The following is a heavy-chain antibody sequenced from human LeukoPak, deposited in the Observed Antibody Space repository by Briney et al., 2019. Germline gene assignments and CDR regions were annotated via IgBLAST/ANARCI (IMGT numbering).Heavy chain of an antibody. V-gene: IGHV4-39*01. J-gene: IGHJ4*02. D-gene: IGHD3-10*01. CDR3: ARPGSDY. CDR2: IYYSGST. CDR1: GGSISSSSYY. Sequence: SETLSLTCTVSGGSISSSSYYWGWIRQPPGKGLEWIGSIYYSGSTYYNPSLKSRVTISVDTSKNQFSLKLSSVTAADTAVYYCARPGSDYWGQGTLNTVSS.